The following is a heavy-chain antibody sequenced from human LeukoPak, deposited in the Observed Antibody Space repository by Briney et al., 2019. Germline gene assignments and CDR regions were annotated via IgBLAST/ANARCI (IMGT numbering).Heavy chain of an antibody. CDR3: ARGQDQWLENRSFDY. CDR1: GYTFTGYY. V-gene: IGHV1-2*02. J-gene: IGHJ4*02. Sequence: ASVKVSCKASGYTFTGYYMHWVRPAPGQGLEWVGWINPNSGGTNYAQKFQGRVTMTRDTSISTAYMELSRLRSDDTAVYYCARGQDQWLENRSFDYWGQGTLVTVSS. CDR2: INPNSGGT. D-gene: IGHD6-19*01.